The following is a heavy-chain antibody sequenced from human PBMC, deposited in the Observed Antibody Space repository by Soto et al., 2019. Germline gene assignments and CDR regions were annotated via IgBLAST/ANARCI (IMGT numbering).Heavy chain of an antibody. D-gene: IGHD2-15*01. CDR1: GYTFTSYD. CDR3: ARVSSHLQGFCGGGSCNWGGYYYYYMDV. J-gene: IGHJ6*03. Sequence: ASVKVSCKASGYTFTSYDINWVRQATGQGLEWMGWMNPNSGNTGYAQKFQGRVTMTRNTPISTAYMELSSLKSEETAVYYWARVSSHLQGFCGGGSCNWGGYYYYYMDVWGKGTTVTVS. V-gene: IGHV1-8*01. CDR2: MNPNSGNT.